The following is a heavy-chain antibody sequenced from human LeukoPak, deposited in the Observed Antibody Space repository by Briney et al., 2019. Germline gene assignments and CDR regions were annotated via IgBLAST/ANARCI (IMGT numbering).Heavy chain of an antibody. Sequence: ASVKVSCKASGYTFTSYGISWVRQAPGQGLEWMGWISAYNGNTNYAQKLQGRVTMTTDTSTSTAYMELRSLRSEDTAVYYCASTVVGAAAGPGGNDYWGQGTLVTVSS. CDR3: ASTVVGAAAGPGGNDY. J-gene: IGHJ4*02. CDR2: ISAYNGNT. CDR1: GYTFTSYG. D-gene: IGHD6-13*01. V-gene: IGHV1-18*01.